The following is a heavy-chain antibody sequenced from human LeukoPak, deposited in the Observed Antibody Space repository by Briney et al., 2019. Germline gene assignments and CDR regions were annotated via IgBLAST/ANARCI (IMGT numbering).Heavy chain of an antibody. CDR1: GGSISSYY. V-gene: IGHV4-59*01. CDR3: ARGDYHGSGSYYNQVPFDY. CDR2: IYYSGST. D-gene: IGHD3-10*01. Sequence: SETLSLTCTVSGGSISSYYWSWIRQPPGKGLEWIGYIYYSGSTNYNPSLKSRVTISVDTSKNQFSLKLSSVTAADTAVYYCARGDYHGSGSYYNQVPFDYWGQGTLVTVSS. J-gene: IGHJ4*02.